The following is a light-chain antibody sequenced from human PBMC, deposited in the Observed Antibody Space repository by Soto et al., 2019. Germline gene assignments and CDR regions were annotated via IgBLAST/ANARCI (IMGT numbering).Light chain of an antibody. CDR3: QQYYSSPFT. V-gene: IGKV4-1*01. Sequence: DIVMTQSPDSLSVSLGARATISCKSSQRVLYASNYKNYLAWYQQKPGQPPKLLIYWVSTRESGVPDRFSGSGSGTEFTLTISSLQAEDVAVYYCQQYYSSPFTFGPGTKVEI. J-gene: IGKJ3*01. CDR1: QRVLYASNYKNY. CDR2: WVS.